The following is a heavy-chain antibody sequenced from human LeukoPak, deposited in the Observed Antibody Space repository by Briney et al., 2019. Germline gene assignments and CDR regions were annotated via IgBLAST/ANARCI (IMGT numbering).Heavy chain of an antibody. J-gene: IGHJ6*03. CDR1: GYTFTGYY. V-gene: IGHV1-2*02. Sequence: GASVKVSCKASGYTFTGYYMHWVRQAPGQGLEWMGWISPNSGGTNYAQKFQGRVTMTRDTSISTAYMELSSLRSEDTAVYYCARVSYSSGYSYYYYYYMDVWGKGTTVTVSS. D-gene: IGHD3-22*01. CDR2: ISPNSGGT. CDR3: ARVSYSSGYSYYYYYYMDV.